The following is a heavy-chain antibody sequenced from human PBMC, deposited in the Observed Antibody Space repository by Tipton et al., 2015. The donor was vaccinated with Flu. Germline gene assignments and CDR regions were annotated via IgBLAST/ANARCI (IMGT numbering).Heavy chain of an antibody. D-gene: IGHD4-11*01. V-gene: IGHV4-61*02. CDR1: GGSMRSGSVF. J-gene: IGHJ5*02. CDR3: ARRDYSNYVSDPKSWFDP. CDR2: VSRTGST. Sequence: LRLSCTVSGGSMRSGSVFWSWVRRTAGKGLEWIGTVSRTGSTIYNPSLKSRVTISIDTSKNQFSLNMRSVTAADMAVYYCARRDYSNYVSDPKSWFDPWGQGTLVAVSS.